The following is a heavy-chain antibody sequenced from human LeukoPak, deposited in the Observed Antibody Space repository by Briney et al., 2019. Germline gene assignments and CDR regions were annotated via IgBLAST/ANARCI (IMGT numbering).Heavy chain of an antibody. J-gene: IGHJ6*02. D-gene: IGHD6-6*01. CDR2: INHSGST. CDR1: GFIVSNKY. CDR3: ARVEYSSSLGYYGMDV. V-gene: IGHV4-34*01. Sequence: GSLRLSCAASGFIVSNKYMSWIRQPPGKGLEWIGEINHSGSTNYDPSLKSRVTISVDTSKNQFSLKLSSVTAADTAVYYCARVEYSSSLGYYGMDVWGQGTTVTVSS.